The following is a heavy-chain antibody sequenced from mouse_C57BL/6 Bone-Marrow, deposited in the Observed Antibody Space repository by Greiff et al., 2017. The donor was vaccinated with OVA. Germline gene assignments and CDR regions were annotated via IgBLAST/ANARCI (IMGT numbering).Heavy chain of an antibody. CDR3: ARNSAYHWYFDV. Sequence: QVQLQQSGPGLVQPSQSLSITCTVSGFSLTSYGVHWVRQSPGKGLEWLGVIWSGGSTDYNAAFISRLSISKDNSKSKFFLKMNSLQADDTAIYYCARNSAYHWYFDVWGTGTTVTVSS. D-gene: IGHD2-10*01. J-gene: IGHJ1*03. V-gene: IGHV2-2*01. CDR1: GFSLTSYG. CDR2: IWSGGST.